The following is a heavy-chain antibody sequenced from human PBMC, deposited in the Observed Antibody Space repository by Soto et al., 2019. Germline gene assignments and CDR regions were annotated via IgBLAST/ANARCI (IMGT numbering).Heavy chain of an antibody. CDR3: ARETTVVTPGYYYYGMDV. CDR1: GGSVGGGSDY. D-gene: IGHD4-17*01. V-gene: IGHV4-61*01. Sequence: SETLSLTCTVSGGSVGGGSDYWSWIRQPPGKGLEWIGYIYYSGSTNYNPSLKSRVTISVDTSKNQFSLKLSSVTAADTAVYYCARETTVVTPGYYYYGMDVWGQGTTVTVSS. CDR2: IYYSGST. J-gene: IGHJ6*02.